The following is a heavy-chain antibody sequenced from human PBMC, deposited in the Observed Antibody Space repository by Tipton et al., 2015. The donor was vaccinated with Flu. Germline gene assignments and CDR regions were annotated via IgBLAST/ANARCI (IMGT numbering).Heavy chain of an antibody. J-gene: IGHJ4*02. CDR1: GESFSGYY. V-gene: IGHV4-34*01. CDR2: INHSGST. CDR3: TRSLRNSSGSPGY. D-gene: IGHD3-22*01. Sequence: TLSLTCAVYGESFSGYYWSWIRQPPGKGLEWIGEINHSGSTYYSPSLKSRVTISADTSNNQFSLRLSSVTAADTAMYYCTRSLRNSSGSPGYWGQGTLVTVSS.